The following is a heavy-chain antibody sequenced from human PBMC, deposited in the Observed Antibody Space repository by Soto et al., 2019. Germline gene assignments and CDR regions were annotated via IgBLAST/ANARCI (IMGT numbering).Heavy chain of an antibody. V-gene: IGHV4-31*03. CDR3: ARDHDGIDSSGYYGAFDI. CDR1: GGSISSGGYY. J-gene: IGHJ3*02. Sequence: ASETLSLTCTVSGGSISSGGYYWSWIRQHPGRGLEWIGYIYYSGSTYYNPSLKSRVTISVDTSKNQFSLRLSSLTAADTAVYYCARDHDGIDSSGYYGAFDIWGQGTMVTVSS. CDR2: IYYSGST. D-gene: IGHD3-22*01.